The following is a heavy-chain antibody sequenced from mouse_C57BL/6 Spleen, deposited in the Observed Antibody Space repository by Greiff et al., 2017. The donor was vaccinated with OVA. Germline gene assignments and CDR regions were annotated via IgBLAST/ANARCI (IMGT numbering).Heavy chain of an antibody. CDR2: INPSNGGT. CDR3: ARKGAQAYYAMDY. Sequence: QVQLKQPGTELVKPGASVKLSCKASGYTFTSYWMHWVKQRPGQGLEWIGNINPSNGGTNYNEKFKSKATLTVDKSSSTAYMQLSSLTSEDSAVYYCARKGAQAYYAMDYWGQGTSGTVSS. D-gene: IGHD3-2*02. V-gene: IGHV1-53*01. CDR1: GYTFTSYW. J-gene: IGHJ4*01.